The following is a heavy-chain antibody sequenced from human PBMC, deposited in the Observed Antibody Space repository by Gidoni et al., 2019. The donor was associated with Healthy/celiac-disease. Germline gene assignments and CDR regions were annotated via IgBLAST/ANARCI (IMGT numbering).Heavy chain of an antibody. CDR1: GFPFSSYA. J-gene: IGHJ4*02. CDR2: ISYDGSNK. V-gene: IGHV3-30-3*01. CDR3: ARDNVSSGYYDY. D-gene: IGHD3-22*01. Sequence: QVQLVESGGGVVQPGRSLRLSCAASGFPFSSYAMHWVRQAPGKGLEWVAVISYDGSNKYYADSVKGRFTISRDNSKNTLYLQMNSLRAEDTAVYYCARDNVSSGYYDYWGQGTLVTVSS.